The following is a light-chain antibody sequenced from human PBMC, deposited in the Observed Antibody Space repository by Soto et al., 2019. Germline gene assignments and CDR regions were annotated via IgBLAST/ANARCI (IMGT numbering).Light chain of an antibody. CDR2: DVS. V-gene: IGLV2-14*03. Sequence: QSALTQPASVSGSPGQSITISCTGTSSDVVGYNYVSWYQHHPGKAPKLIIYDVSNRPSGVSIRFSGSKSDNTASLTISGLQPEDEADYHCSSYTTSNTRQIVFGTGTKVTVL. J-gene: IGLJ1*01. CDR1: SSDVVGYNY. CDR3: SSYTTSNTRQIV.